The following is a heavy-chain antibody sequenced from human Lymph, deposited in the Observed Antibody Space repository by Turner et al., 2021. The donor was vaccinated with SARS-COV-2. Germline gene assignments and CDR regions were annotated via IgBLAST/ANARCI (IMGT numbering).Heavy chain of an antibody. J-gene: IGHJ4*02. CDR3: AKEPNWYVLSAVDY. CDR1: GFTFSSYA. CDR2: ISGSGGST. D-gene: IGHD1-1*01. V-gene: IGHV3-23*01. Sequence: EVQLLESGGGLVQPGGSLRHSFAASGFTFSSYAMSWVRQAPGKGLEWVSAISGSGGSTYYADSVKGRFTISRDNSKNTLYLQMNSLRAEDTAVYYCAKEPNWYVLSAVDYWGQGTLVTVSS.